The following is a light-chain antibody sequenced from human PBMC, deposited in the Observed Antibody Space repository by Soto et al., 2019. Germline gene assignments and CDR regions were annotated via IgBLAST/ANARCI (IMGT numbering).Light chain of an antibody. J-gene: IGKJ2*01. CDR1: RDISSS. CDR2: AAS. V-gene: IGKV1-27*01. Sequence: QMTQSPSSLSASVGDRVTITCRASRDISSSLAWYQQKPGKVPILLIYAASTLHAGVQSRFSGSGSGTFFTLTINSLQPEDVATYYCQKYNSGPTTFGRGNRLEIK. CDR3: QKYNSGPTT.